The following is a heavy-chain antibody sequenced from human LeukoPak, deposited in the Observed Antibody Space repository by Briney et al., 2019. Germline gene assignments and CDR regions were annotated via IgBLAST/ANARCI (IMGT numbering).Heavy chain of an antibody. D-gene: IGHD2-2*01. CDR1: GFTFSSYT. Sequence: GGSLRLSCAASGFTFSSYTMNWVRQAPGKGPEWVSSTCSTRTYICYADSVKGRFTISRDNAKNSVYLQIDSLRAEDTGVYYCARGFGGYCSSTSCLVTIDYWGQGIPVTVSS. CDR3: ARGFGGYCSSTSCLVTIDY. CDR2: TCSTRTYI. J-gene: IGHJ4*02. V-gene: IGHV3-21*01.